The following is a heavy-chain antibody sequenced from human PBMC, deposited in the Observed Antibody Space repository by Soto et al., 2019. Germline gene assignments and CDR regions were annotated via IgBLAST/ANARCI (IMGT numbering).Heavy chain of an antibody. J-gene: IGHJ4*02. CDR3: ASPSTAVVGWLLAF. CDR1: GFTFSSYA. CDR2: ISYDGSNK. V-gene: IGHV3-30-3*01. D-gene: IGHD3-22*01. Sequence: GGSLRLSCATSGFTFSSYAMHWVRQAPGKGLEWVAVISYDGSNKYYADSVKGRFTISRDNSKNTLYLQMNSLRAEDTAVYYCASPSTAVVGWLLAFWGQGTLVTVSS.